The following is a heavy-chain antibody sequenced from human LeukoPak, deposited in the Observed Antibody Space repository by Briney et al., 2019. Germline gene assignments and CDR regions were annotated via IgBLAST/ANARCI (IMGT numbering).Heavy chain of an antibody. CDR2: IYYSGNT. J-gene: IGHJ4*02. V-gene: IGHV4-39*07. CDR1: GGSISSSSYY. D-gene: IGHD3-3*01. CDR3: ARAVADFWSGQYYFDY. Sequence: SETLSLTCTVSGGSISSSSYYWGWLRQPPGKGLVWIGSIYYSGNTYYNPSLKSRVTISVDTSKNQFSLRLSSVTAADTAVFYCARAVADFWSGQYYFDYCGQGTLVTVSS.